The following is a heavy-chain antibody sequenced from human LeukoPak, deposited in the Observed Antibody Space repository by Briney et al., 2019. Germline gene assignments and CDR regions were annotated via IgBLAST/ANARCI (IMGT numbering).Heavy chain of an antibody. V-gene: IGHV4-38-2*02. CDR1: GYSISSGYY. D-gene: IGHD2-2*01. CDR3: AREIVVVPAAMPGLCYMDV. Sequence: PSETLSLTCAVSGYSISSGYYWGWIRQPPGKGLEWIGSIYHSGSTYYNPSLKSRVTISVDTSKNQFSLKLGSVTAADTAVYYCAREIVVVPAAMPGLCYMDVGGKGTTVTVSS. CDR2: IYHSGST. J-gene: IGHJ6*03.